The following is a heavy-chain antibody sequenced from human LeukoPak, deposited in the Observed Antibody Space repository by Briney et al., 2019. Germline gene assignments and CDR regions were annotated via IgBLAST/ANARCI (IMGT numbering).Heavy chain of an antibody. D-gene: IGHD3-22*01. V-gene: IGHV1-8*02. CDR2: MNPNSGNT. J-gene: IGHJ4*02. CDR3: ARGPWRADKYYYFDY. Sequence: GASVKVSCKASGYTFTSYGISWVRQAPGQGLEWMGWMNPNSGNTGYAQKFQGRVTMTRNTSISTAYMELSSLRSEDTAVYYCARGPWRADKYYYFDYWGQGTLVTVSS. CDR1: GYTFTSYG.